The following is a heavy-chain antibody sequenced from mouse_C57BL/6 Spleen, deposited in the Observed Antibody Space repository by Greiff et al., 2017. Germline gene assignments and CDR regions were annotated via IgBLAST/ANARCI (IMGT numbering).Heavy chain of an antibody. Sequence: QVQLQQPGAELVRPGSSVKLSCKASGYTFTSYWMHWVKQRPIQGLEWIGNIDPSDSETHYNQKFKDKATLTVDKSSSTAYMQLSSLTSEDSAVYYSARFWKDVYYGAWFAYWGEEGLGTVS. CDR2: IDPSDSET. D-gene: IGHD2-3*01. V-gene: IGHV1-52*01. CDR3: ARFWKDVYYGAWFAY. J-gene: IGHJ3*01. CDR1: GYTFTSYW.